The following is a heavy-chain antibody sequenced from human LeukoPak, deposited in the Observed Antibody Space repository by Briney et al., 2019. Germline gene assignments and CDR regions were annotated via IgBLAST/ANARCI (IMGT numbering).Heavy chain of an antibody. J-gene: IGHJ4*02. Sequence: GGSLRLSCVASGFTFSSYGMSWVRQAPGKGLEWVANIKQDGSEKYYVDSVKGRFTISRDNAKNSLYLQMNSLRAEDTAVYYCARAKYYFDYWGQGTLVTVSS. CDR3: ARAKYYFDY. V-gene: IGHV3-7*01. CDR2: IKQDGSEK. CDR1: GFTFSSYG.